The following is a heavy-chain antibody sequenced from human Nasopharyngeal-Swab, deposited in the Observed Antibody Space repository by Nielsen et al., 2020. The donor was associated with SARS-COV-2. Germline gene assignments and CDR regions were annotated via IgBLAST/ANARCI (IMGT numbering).Heavy chain of an antibody. CDR2: ISWDGGST. V-gene: IGHV3-43*01. J-gene: IGHJ6*02. D-gene: IGHD2-2*01. CDR1: GFTFDHHT. Sequence: GESLKISCAASGFTFDHHTMHWVRQAPGKGLEWVSLISWDGGSTYYADSVKGRFTIYRDNSKNSLYLQMNSLRTEDPALYYCAKGLGYCSSTSCYAGNENYGMDVWGQGTTVTVSS. CDR3: AKGLGYCSSTSCYAGNENYGMDV.